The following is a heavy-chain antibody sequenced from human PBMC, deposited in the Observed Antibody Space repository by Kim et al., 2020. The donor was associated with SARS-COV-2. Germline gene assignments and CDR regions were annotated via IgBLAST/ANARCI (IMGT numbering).Heavy chain of an antibody. D-gene: IGHD3-9*01. CDR1: GYMFTTYG. J-gene: IGHJ4*02. CDR3: ARGDNYGSTGYFLY. CDR2: ISGHNGRT. Sequence: SVKVSCKTSGYMFTTYGINWVRQAPGQGLEWMGWISGHNGRTNYAQKFQGRVTMTTDTSTTTAYMELRSLTSDYMAVYYCARGDNYGSTGYFLYWGQGTLVTVSS. V-gene: IGHV1-18*03.